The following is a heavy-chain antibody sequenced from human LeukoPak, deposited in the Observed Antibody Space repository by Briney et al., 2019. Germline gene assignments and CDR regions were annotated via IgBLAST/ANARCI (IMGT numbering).Heavy chain of an antibody. Sequence: SETLSLTCTVSAGSISSYSWSWIRQPPGKGLEWIGSIYYSGSTNYNPSLKSRVTMSADTSKNQFSLKLSSVTAADTAVYYCARHGGESIVAMILHAFDIWGQGTMVTVSS. CDR1: AGSISSYS. J-gene: IGHJ3*02. V-gene: IGHV4-59*08. CDR2: IYYSGST. D-gene: IGHD5-12*01. CDR3: ARHGGESIVAMILHAFDI.